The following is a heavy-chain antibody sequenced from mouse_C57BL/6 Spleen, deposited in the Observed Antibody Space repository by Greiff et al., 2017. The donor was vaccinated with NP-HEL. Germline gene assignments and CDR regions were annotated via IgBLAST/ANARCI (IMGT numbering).Heavy chain of an antibody. V-gene: IGHV1-69*01. CDR3: ARWGYDGYYGDY. Sequence: VQLQQSGAELVMPGASVKLSCKASGYTFTSYWMHWVKQRPGQGLEWIGEIDPSDSYTNYNQKFKGKSTLTVDKSSSTAYMQLSSLTSEDSAVYYCARWGYDGYYGDYWGQGTTLTVSS. CDR2: IDPSDSYT. CDR1: GYTFTSYW. D-gene: IGHD2-3*01. J-gene: IGHJ2*01.